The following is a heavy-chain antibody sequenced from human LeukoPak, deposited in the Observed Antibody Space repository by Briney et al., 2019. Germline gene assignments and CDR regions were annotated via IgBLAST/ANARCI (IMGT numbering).Heavy chain of an antibody. CDR3: ARDIGSGYDLGGFDY. CDR2: IWYDGSNK. V-gene: IGHV3-33*01. J-gene: IGHJ4*02. Sequence: GGSLTLSCAASGFTFSSYGMHWVRQAPGKGLEWVAVIWYDGSNKYYADSVKGRFTISRDNSKNTLYLQMNSLRAEDTAVYYCARDIGSGYDLGGFDYWGQGTLVTVSS. CDR1: GFTFSSYG. D-gene: IGHD5-12*01.